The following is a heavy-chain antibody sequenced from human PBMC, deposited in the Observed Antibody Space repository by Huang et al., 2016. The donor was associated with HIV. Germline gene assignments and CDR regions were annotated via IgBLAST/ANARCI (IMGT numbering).Heavy chain of an antibody. D-gene: IGHD1-1*01. CDR3: ARDHWYPLQNWFDL. CDR2: VSAYNGNP. V-gene: IGHV1-18*01. Sequence: QVELVQSGAEVKRPGASVRVSCKAAGYIFTKYGINWVRQATGQGLEWMGWVSAYNGNPNYAEKLHGSVTRTRDTSATTAYMELRDVTSADTAVYYCARDHWYPLQNWFDLWGQGTLVTVSS. CDR1: GYIFTKYG. J-gene: IGHJ5*01.